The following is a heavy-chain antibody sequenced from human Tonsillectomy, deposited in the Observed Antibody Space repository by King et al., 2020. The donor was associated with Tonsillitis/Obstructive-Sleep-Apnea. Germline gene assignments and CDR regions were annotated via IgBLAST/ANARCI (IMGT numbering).Heavy chain of an antibody. J-gene: IGHJ6*02. V-gene: IGHV1-69*01. CDR3: ARVPFGPTRIYYTYYNMDV. D-gene: IGHD3-10*01. CDR1: RGTFSSYA. Sequence: VQLVESGAEVKKPGSSVKVSCKASRGTFSSYAFSWVRQAPGQGLEWMGAIIPIFDTTHYAQKFQGKVTITADESTSTAYMELSSLRSEDTAVYYCARVPFGPTRIYYTYYNMDVWGQGTTVTVSS. CDR2: IIPIFDTT.